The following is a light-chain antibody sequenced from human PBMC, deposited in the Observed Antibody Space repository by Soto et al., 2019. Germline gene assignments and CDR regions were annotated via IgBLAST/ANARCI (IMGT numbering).Light chain of an antibody. CDR1: QSINSW. CDR2: KAS. Sequence: DIQMTQSPSTLSASVGDRVTITCRASQSINSWLAWYQQKPGKAPKLLIYKASSLESGVPSRFSGFGSGTQFTLTITGLQPDDFATYYCQQYDTYPYTFGQGTKLEIK. V-gene: IGKV1-5*03. J-gene: IGKJ2*01. CDR3: QQYDTYPYT.